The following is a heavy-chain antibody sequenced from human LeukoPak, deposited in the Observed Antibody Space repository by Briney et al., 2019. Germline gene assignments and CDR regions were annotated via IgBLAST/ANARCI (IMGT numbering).Heavy chain of an antibody. Sequence: GGPLRLSCAASGFTFSSYGMHWVRQAPGKGLEWVAVIWYDGSNKYYADSVKGRFTISRDSSKNTLYLQMNSLRAEDTAVYYCARMKIAVAGSIDYWGQGTLVTVSS. J-gene: IGHJ4*02. CDR1: GFTFSSYG. CDR2: IWYDGSNK. CDR3: ARMKIAVAGSIDY. V-gene: IGHV3-33*01. D-gene: IGHD6-19*01.